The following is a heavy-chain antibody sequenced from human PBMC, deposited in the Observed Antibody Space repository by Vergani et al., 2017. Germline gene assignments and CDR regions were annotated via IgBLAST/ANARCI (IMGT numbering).Heavy chain of an antibody. J-gene: IGHJ3*02. CDR3: ARGRSAFDI. Sequence: QVQLQQWGAGLLKPSETLSLTCAVYGGSFSGYYWSWIRPPPGKGLEWIGEINHTGSTNYNPSLKSRVTISVDPSKNNCALELSSVTAADTAVYYCARGRSAFDIWGEGTMVTVSS. CDR1: GGSFSGYY. V-gene: IGHV4-34*01. CDR2: INHTGST.